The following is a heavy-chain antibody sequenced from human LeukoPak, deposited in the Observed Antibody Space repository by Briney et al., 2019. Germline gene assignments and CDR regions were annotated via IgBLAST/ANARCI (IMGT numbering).Heavy chain of an antibody. J-gene: IGHJ5*02. D-gene: IGHD2-15*01. CDR1: GGSFSGYY. CDR2: INHSGST. CDR3: ARGNCSGDSCPNWFDP. Sequence: PSETLSLTCAVYGGSFSGYYWSRIRQPPGKGLEWIGKINHSGSTNYNPSLKSRVTISVDTSKNQFSLKLSSVTAADTAVYYCARGNCSGDSCPNWFDPWGQGTLVTVSS. V-gene: IGHV4-34*01.